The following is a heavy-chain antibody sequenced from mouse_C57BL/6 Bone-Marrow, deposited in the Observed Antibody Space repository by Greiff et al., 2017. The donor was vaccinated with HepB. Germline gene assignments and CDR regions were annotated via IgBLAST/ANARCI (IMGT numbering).Heavy chain of an antibody. D-gene: IGHD2-4*01. Sequence: DVHLVESGGGLVKPGGSLKLSCAASGFTFSDYGMHWVRQAPEKGLEWVAYISSGSSTIYYADTVKGRFTISRDNAKNTLFLQMTSLRSEDTAMYYCARAGVYYDPWFAYWGQGTLVTVSA. J-gene: IGHJ3*01. V-gene: IGHV5-17*01. CDR1: GFTFSDYG. CDR3: ARAGVYYDPWFAY. CDR2: ISSGSSTI.